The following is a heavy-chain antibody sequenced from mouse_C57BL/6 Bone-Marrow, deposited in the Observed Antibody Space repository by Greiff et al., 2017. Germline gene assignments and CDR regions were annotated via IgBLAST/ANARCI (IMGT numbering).Heavy chain of an antibody. D-gene: IGHD1-1*01. CDR1: GYTFTSYW. CDR3: ANYYGRSYVRFAY. J-gene: IGHJ3*01. CDR2: IYPGSGST. Sequence: QVQLQQPGAELVKPGASVKMSCKASGYTFTSYWITWVKQRPGQGLEWIGDIYPGSGSTNYNEKFKSKATLTVDPSSSTAYMQLSSLTSEDSAVYYGANYYGRSYVRFAYWGQGTLVTVSA. V-gene: IGHV1-55*01.